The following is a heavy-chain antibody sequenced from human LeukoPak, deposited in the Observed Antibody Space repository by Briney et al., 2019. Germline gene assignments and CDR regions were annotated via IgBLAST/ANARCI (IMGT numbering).Heavy chain of an antibody. CDR2: ISGSGGST. CDR3: AKDHDYDNSGYHCHDY. V-gene: IGHV3-23*01. J-gene: IGHJ4*02. CDR1: VFTFSSYA. Sequence: GGSLRLSCAASVFTFSSYAMSWVRQAPGKGLEWVSAISGSGGSTDYVASVKGRFTISRDNSKNTLYLQMNSLRAEDTAVYYCAKDHDYDNSGYHCHDYWGQGTLVTVSS. D-gene: IGHD3-22*01.